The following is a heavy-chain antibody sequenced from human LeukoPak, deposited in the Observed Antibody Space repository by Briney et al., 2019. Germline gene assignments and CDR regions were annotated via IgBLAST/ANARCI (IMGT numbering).Heavy chain of an antibody. CDR3: ARGGELLRPADY. J-gene: IGHJ4*02. V-gene: IGHV3-7*01. CDR2: MNQDGSEK. CDR1: EFTFSSYW. D-gene: IGHD1-26*01. Sequence: GGSLRLSCAASEFTFSSYWMNWVRQAPGKGLEWVANMNQDGSEKYYVDSVKGRFTISRDNAKNSLYLQMNNLRAEDTAVYYCARGGELLRPADYWGQGTLVTVSS.